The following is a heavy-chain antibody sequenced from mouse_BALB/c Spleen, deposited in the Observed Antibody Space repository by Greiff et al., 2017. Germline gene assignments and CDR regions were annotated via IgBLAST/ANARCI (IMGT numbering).Heavy chain of an antibody. V-gene: IGHV5-6-5*01. J-gene: IGHJ2*01. D-gene: IGHD2-3*01. CDR2: ISSGGST. CDR1: GFTFSSYA. Sequence: EVKLVESGGGLVKPGGSLKLSCAASGFTFSSYAMSWVRQTPEKRLEWVASISSGGSTYYPDSVKGRFTISRDNARNILYLQMSSLRSEDTAMYYCAREDGYYFDYWGQGTTLTVSS. CDR3: AREDGYYFDY.